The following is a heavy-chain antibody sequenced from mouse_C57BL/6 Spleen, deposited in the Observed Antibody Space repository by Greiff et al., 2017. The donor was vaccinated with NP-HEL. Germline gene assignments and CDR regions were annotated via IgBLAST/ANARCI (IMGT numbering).Heavy chain of an antibody. D-gene: IGHD4-1*01. CDR3: ARGPNWGCSYAMDY. V-gene: IGHV1-72*01. J-gene: IGHJ4*01. CDR2: IYPNSGGT. Sequence: VQLQQPGAELVKPGASVKLSCKASGYTFTSYWMHWVKQRPGRGLEWIGRIYPNSGGTKYNEKFKSKATLTVDKPASTADMQLSSLTSEDSAVSYCARGPNWGCSYAMDYWGKGTSVTVSS. CDR1: GYTFTSYW.